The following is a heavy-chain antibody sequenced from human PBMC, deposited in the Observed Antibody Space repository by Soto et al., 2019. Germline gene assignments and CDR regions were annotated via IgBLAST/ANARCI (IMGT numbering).Heavy chain of an antibody. CDR3: ARDRSRNLDV. CDR1: GGSIRGDY. J-gene: IGHJ6*04. CDR2: VYDNGRT. Sequence: QVQLQESGPGLVKPSETLSLTCTVSGGSIRGDYWSWIRQIPGKGLEWIGYVYDNGRTSYNPSLQSRVTMAEDTSKNRFSLTLSSVTAADTAVYYCARDRSRNLDVWGKGTTVPVSS. V-gene: IGHV4-59*01.